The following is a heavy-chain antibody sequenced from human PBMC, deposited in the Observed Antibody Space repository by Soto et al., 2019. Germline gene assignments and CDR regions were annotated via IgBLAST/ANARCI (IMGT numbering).Heavy chain of an antibody. CDR2: INHSGST. Sequence: PSETLSLTCAVYGGSFSGYYWSWIRQPPGKGLEWIGEINHSGSTNYNPSLKSRVTISVDTSKNQFSLKLSSVTAADTAVYYCARDGIVVVPAAIGWFDPWGQGTLVTVSS. CDR3: ARDGIVVVPAAIGWFDP. V-gene: IGHV4-34*01. D-gene: IGHD2-2*02. CDR1: GGSFSGYY. J-gene: IGHJ5*02.